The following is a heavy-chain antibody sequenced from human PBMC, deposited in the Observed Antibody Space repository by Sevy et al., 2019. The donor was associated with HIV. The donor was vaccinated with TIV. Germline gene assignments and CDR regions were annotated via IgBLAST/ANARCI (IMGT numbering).Heavy chain of an antibody. Sequence: GGSLRLSCAASGFTFSSYDMHWVRQAPGKGPEWVAVISYDGSNKYYADSVKGRFTISRDNSKNTLYLQMNSLRAEDTAVYYCAKDAYSSGDGYFDYWGQGTLVTVSS. CDR2: ISYDGSNK. V-gene: IGHV3-30*18. J-gene: IGHJ4*02. CDR1: GFTFSSYD. D-gene: IGHD6-19*01. CDR3: AKDAYSSGDGYFDY.